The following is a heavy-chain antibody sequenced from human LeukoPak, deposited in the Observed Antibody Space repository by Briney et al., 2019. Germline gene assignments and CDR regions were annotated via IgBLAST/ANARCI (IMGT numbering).Heavy chain of an antibody. D-gene: IGHD4-17*01. CDR2: IKPDGSGQ. V-gene: IGHV3-7*01. Sequence: PGGSLRLSCVVAGFTFSNHWMSWVRQAPGKGLEWVADIKPDGSGQYLVDSVKGRFTISRDNAKNSQYLQMNSLRAEDTAVYYCARGRYGRDYWGQGILVTVSS. J-gene: IGHJ4*02. CDR3: ARGRYGRDY. CDR1: GFTFSNHW.